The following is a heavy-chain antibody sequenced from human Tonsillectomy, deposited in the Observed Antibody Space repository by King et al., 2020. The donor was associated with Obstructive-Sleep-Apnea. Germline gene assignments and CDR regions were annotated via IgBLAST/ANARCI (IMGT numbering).Heavy chain of an antibody. J-gene: IGHJ4*02. CDR3: ARISGYGSHFDY. CDR1: GGSIRSGGYY. D-gene: IGHD5-12*01. CDR2: IYYSGRT. Sequence: VQLQESGPGLVKPSQTLSLTCTVSGGSIRSGGYYWNWIRQHPGKGLEWIGYIYYSGRTYYNPSLKSRVTISVDTSKNQFSLKLSSVTAADTAVYYCARISGYGSHFDYWGQGTLVTVSS. V-gene: IGHV4-31*03.